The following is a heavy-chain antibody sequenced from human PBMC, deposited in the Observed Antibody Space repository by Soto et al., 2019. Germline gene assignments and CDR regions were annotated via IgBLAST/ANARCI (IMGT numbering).Heavy chain of an antibody. D-gene: IGHD3-22*01. Sequence: SETLSLTGTVSGGSISSGDYYWSWIRQPPGKGLEWIGYIYYSGSTYYNPSLKSRVTISVDTSKNQFSLKLSSVTAADTAVYYCARSDNYDPQGNYGMDVWGQGTTVTVSS. J-gene: IGHJ6*02. CDR3: ARSDNYDPQGNYGMDV. CDR1: GGSISSGDYY. V-gene: IGHV4-30-4*01. CDR2: IYYSGST.